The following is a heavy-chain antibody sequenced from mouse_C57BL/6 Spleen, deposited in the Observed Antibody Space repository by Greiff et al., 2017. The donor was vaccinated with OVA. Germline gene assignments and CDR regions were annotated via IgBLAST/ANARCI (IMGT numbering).Heavy chain of an antibody. CDR1: GYTFTEYT. CDR3: ARTGTGYFDY. J-gene: IGHJ2*01. V-gene: IGHV1-82*01. Sequence: VQLQQSGAELVKPGASVKLSCKASGYTFTEYTIHWVKQRSGKGLEWIGRIYPGDGDTNYNGKFKGKATLTADKSSSTAYMQLSSLTSEDSAVYFCARTGTGYFDYWGQGTTLTVSS. D-gene: IGHD4-1*01. CDR2: IYPGDGDT.